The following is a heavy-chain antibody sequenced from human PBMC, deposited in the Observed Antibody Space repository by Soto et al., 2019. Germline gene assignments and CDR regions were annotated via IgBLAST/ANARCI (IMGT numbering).Heavy chain of an antibody. V-gene: IGHV1-69*01. J-gene: IGHJ3*02. Sequence: QVQLVQSGAEVKKPGSSVKVSCKASGGTFSSYAISWVRQAPGQGLEWMGGIIPIFGTANYAQKFQGRVTITADESRSTAYMELSSLRSEDTAVYYCARDRYCSGGSCYVRAFDIWGQGTMVTVSS. CDR1: GGTFSSYA. CDR2: IIPIFGTA. CDR3: ARDRYCSGGSCYVRAFDI. D-gene: IGHD2-15*01.